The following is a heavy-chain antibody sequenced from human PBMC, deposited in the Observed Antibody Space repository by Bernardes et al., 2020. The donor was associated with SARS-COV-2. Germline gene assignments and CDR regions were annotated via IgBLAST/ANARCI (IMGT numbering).Heavy chain of an antibody. J-gene: IGHJ4*02. CDR3: TRGPARSVPFDY. Sequence: ASVKVSCKASGYTFTSSDINWVRQAPGQGLEWMGWMNPNNGNTGYAQKFQGRVTMTRDTSITTAYLELSSLRSEDTAVYYCTRGPARSVPFDYWGQGTLVTVSS. V-gene: IGHV1-8*01. CDR1: GYTFTSSD. CDR2: MNPNNGNT.